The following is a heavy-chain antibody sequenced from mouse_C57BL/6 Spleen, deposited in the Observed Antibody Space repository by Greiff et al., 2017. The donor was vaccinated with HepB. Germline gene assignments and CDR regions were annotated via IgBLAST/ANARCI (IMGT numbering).Heavy chain of an antibody. CDR1: GFTFSSYG. V-gene: IGHV5-6*01. CDR2: ISSGGSYT. D-gene: IGHD1-1*01. J-gene: IGHJ4*01. Sequence: VKLMESGGDLVKPGGSLKLSCAASGFTFSSYGMSWVRQTPDKRLEWVATISSGGSYTYYPDSVKGRFTISRDNAKNTLYLQMSSLKSEDTAMYYCARQITTVVGYAMDYWGQGTSVTVSS. CDR3: ARQITTVVGYAMDY.